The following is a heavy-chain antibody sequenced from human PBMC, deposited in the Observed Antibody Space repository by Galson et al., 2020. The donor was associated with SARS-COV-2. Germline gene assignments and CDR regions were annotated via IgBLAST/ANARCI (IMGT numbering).Heavy chain of an antibody. CDR1: GGSISSSSYY. J-gene: IGHJ4*02. D-gene: IGHD3-10*01. CDR3: ARHVLLWCGELCYFDY. V-gene: IGHV4-39*01. CDR2: IYYSGRT. Sequence: SETLSLTCTVSGGSISSSSYYWGWIRQPPGKGLEWIGSIYYSGRTYYNPSLKSRVTISVDTSKNQFSLKLSSVTAADTAVYYCARHVLLWCGELCYFDYWGQGTLVSVSS.